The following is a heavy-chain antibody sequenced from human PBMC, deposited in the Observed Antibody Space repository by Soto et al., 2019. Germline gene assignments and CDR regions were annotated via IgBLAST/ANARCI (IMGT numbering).Heavy chain of an antibody. CDR3: ARVERGTATTGVDAFDI. J-gene: IGHJ3*02. D-gene: IGHD1-1*01. CDR2: MSHSGGT. V-gene: IGHV4-34*01. CDR1: GGFVSSGNYY. Sequence: QVQLQQWGAGLLKPSETLSLTCAVYGGFVSSGNYYWSWIRQPPGKGLEWIGEMSHSGGTHFNPSLKSRVTISVDTSKNQFSLKMSAVTAADTALYYCARVERGTATTGVDAFDIWGPGTMVTVSS.